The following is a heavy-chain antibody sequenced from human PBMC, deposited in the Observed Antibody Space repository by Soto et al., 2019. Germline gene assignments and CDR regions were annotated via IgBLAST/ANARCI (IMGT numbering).Heavy chain of an antibody. D-gene: IGHD3-3*01. J-gene: IGHJ4*02. Sequence: GGSLRLSCAASGFTFSSYWMHWVRQAPGKGLVWVSRINSDGSSTSYADSVKGRFTISRDNAKNTLYLQMNSLRSDDTAVYYCARDHITVSTFDYWGQGTLVTVSS. CDR3: ARDHITVSTFDY. CDR1: GFTFSSYW. V-gene: IGHV3-74*01. CDR2: INSDGSST.